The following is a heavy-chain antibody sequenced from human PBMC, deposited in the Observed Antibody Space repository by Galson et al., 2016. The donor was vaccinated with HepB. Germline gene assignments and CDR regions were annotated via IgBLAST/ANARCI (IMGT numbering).Heavy chain of an antibody. J-gene: IGHJ4*02. D-gene: IGHD3-10*01. CDR1: GFSFSSFA. CDR2: ISGRGGST. V-gene: IGHV3-23*01. CDR3: AKSNEFDGSGTYHNNNVHLAY. Sequence: SLRLSCAGSGFSFSSFAMSWVRQAPGKGLQWVSTISGRGGSTYYADSVKGRFTISRDNSKNILYLQVNRLRAEDTATYYCAKSNEFDGSGTYHNNNVHLAYWGQGTLVTVSS.